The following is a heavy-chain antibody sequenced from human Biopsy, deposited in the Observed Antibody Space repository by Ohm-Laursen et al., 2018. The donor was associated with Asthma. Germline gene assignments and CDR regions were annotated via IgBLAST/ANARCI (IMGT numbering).Heavy chain of an antibody. D-gene: IGHD4-17*01. CDR1: GYSLTDLS. CDR3: ASDFPKDYVRYNFQF. Sequence: PVKVSCKISGYSLTDLSMHWVRQAPGQGLEWMGGLDLEEGGTANARRFQGRVTMTEDTSTDTAYMELSRLSSDDTAVYYCASDFPKDYVRYNFQFWGQGTLVTVSS. CDR2: LDLEEGGT. V-gene: IGHV1-24*01. J-gene: IGHJ4*02.